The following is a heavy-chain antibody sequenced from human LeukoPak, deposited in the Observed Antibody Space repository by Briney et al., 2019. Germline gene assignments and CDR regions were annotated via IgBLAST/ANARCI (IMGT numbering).Heavy chain of an antibody. Sequence: PSETLSLTCTVSGGSLSSGTYYWNWLRQPAGKGLEWIGRIYTSGSTNYIPSLKSRVTISLDTSKNQFSLRLSSVTAADTAVYYCARVVPSLQYSGYDFGPGHFDYWGQGTLVTVSS. CDR2: IYTSGST. D-gene: IGHD5-12*01. CDR3: ARVVPSLQYSGYDFGPGHFDY. J-gene: IGHJ4*02. V-gene: IGHV4-61*02. CDR1: GGSLSSGTYY.